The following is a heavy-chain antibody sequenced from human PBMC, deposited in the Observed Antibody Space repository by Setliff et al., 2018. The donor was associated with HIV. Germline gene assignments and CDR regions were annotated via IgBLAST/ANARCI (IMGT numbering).Heavy chain of an antibody. CDR2: VHKSGNS. CDR3: ARIIGSDIAGAQYYFDY. Sequence: SETLSLTCSVSGGSISVNNYYWAWVRQPPGKGLEWIGSVHKSGNSYYKPSLKSRVTISVDTSKKQFSLKLTSVTAADTAFYFCARIIGSDIAGAQYYFDYWGQGTLVTVSS. V-gene: IGHV4-39*07. J-gene: IGHJ4*02. CDR1: GGSISVNNYY. D-gene: IGHD6-13*01.